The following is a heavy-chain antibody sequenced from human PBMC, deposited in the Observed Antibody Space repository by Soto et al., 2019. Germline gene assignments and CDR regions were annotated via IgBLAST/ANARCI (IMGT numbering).Heavy chain of an antibody. V-gene: IGHV3-30*18. CDR1: GFTFSSYG. J-gene: IGHJ5*02. CDR2: ISYDGSNK. D-gene: IGHD2-2*01. Sequence: SLRLSCAASGFTFSSYGMHWVRQAPGKGLEWVAVISYDGSNKYYADSVKGRFTISRDNSKNTLYLQMNSLRAEDTAVYYCAKGPYCSSTSCRKGLNWFDPWGQGTLVTVSS. CDR3: AKGPYCSSTSCRKGLNWFDP.